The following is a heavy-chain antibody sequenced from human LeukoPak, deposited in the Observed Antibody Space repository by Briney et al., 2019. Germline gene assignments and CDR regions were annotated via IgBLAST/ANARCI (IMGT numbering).Heavy chain of an antibody. V-gene: IGHV3-74*01. J-gene: IGHJ4*02. CDR3: ATGTYRIGLDY. D-gene: IGHD1-26*01. Sequence: PGGSLRLSCAASGFTFSSYWMHWVRQGPGKGLVWVSRIKSDGSSTSYADSVKGRFTISRDNAKNTLYLQMNSLRAEDTAVYYCATGTYRIGLDYWGQGTLVTVSS. CDR1: GFTFSSYW. CDR2: IKSDGSST.